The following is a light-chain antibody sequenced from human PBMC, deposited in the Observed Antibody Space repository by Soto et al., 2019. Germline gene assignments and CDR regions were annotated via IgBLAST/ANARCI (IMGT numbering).Light chain of an antibody. Sequence: EIVMTQSPATLSLPPGERATLSCRASQSISSTYLSWYQQKPGQAPRLLIYGASTRATDIPASFSGSGSGTDFTLTISSLQSEDFAVYYCQQDYSLPYTFGQGTKLEIK. V-gene: IGKV3D-7*01. J-gene: IGKJ2*01. CDR2: GAS. CDR3: QQDYSLPYT. CDR1: QSISSTY.